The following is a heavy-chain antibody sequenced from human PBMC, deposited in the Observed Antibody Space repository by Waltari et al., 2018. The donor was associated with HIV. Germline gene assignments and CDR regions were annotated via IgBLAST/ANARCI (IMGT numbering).Heavy chain of an antibody. CDR3: AKYSGSYWGAHNWFDP. J-gene: IGHJ5*02. D-gene: IGHD1-26*01. CDR1: VFLCGISW. V-gene: IGHV3-7*01. Sequence: EVQLVESGGGLVQPGGSLRLPCAVSVFLCGISWLSWLRQALGKGLEWVANIKQDGSEKHYADSVRGRFTISRDNTKNSLYLQMNSLRAEDTAVYYCAKYSGSYWGAHNWFDPWGQGTLVTVSS. CDR2: IKQDGSEK.